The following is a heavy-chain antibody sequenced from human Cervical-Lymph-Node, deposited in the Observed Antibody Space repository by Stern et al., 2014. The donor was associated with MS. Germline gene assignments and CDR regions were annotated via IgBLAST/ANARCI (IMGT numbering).Heavy chain of an antibody. CDR2: INSDGSST. Sequence: EVQLVESGGGLVQPGGSLRLSCAASGFTFSSYWMHCVRQAPGQGLVWVSRINSDGSSTSYADSVKGRFTISRDNAKNTLYLQMNSLRAEDTAVYYCARDLGYSLYYFDYWGQGTLVTVSS. V-gene: IGHV3-74*01. J-gene: IGHJ4*02. CDR3: ARDLGYSLYYFDY. CDR1: GFTFSSYW. D-gene: IGHD4-23*01.